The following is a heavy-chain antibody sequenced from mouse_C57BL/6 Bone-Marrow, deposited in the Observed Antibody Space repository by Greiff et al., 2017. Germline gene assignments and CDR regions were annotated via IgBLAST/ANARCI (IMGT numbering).Heavy chain of an antibody. CDR1: GFTFSDYY. J-gene: IGHJ4*01. CDR2: ISNGGGST. Sequence: EVHLVESGGGLVQPGGSLKLSCAASGFTFSDYYMYWVRQTPEKRLEWVAYISNGGGSTYYPDTVKGRFTISRDNAKNTLYLQMSRLKSEDTAMYYCARRGWLLFYAMDYWGQGTSVTVSS. D-gene: IGHD2-3*01. CDR3: ARRGWLLFYAMDY. V-gene: IGHV5-12*01.